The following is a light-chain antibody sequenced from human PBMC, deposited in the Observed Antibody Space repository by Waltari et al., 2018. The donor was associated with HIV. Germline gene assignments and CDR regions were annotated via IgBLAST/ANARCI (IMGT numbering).Light chain of an antibody. CDR2: EVS. J-gene: IGLJ1*01. CDR3: TSYTSSSPCV. CDR1: SSDVGGYNY. V-gene: IGLV2-14*01. Sequence: QSALTQPASVSGSPGQSITISCTGTSSDVGGYNYVSWYQQHPDRAPKLMIYEVSNRPSGVSNRFSGSKSGNTASLTISGLHAEDEADYYCTSYTSSSPCVFGTGTKVTVL.